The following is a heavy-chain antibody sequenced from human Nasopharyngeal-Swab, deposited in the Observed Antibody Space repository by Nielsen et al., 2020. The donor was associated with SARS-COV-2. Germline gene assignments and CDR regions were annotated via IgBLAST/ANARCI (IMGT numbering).Heavy chain of an antibody. CDR3: ARGYSGSYYSPFDY. V-gene: IGHV3-30-3*01. CDR1: GFTFSSYA. CDR2: ISYDGSNK. D-gene: IGHD1-26*01. J-gene: IGHJ4*02. Sequence: GESLKISCAASGFTFSSYAMHWVRQAPGKGLEWVAVISYDGSNKYYADSVKGRFTISRDNSKNTLYLQMNSLRAEDTAVYYCARGYSGSYYSPFDYGGQGTLVTVSS.